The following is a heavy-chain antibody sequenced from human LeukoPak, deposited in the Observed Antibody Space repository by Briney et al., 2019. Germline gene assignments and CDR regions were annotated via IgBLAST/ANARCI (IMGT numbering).Heavy chain of an antibody. D-gene: IGHD6-6*01. J-gene: IGHJ4*02. CDR1: GFTVSSNY. V-gene: IGHV3-53*05. CDR2: IYSGGST. Sequence: PGGSLRLSCAASGFTVSSNYMSWVRQAPGKGLEWVSVIYSGGSTYYADSVKGRFTISRDNSKNTLYLQMNSLRAEDTALYYCARDGGEQLVGPFDYWGQGTLVTVSS. CDR3: ARDGGEQLVGPFDY.